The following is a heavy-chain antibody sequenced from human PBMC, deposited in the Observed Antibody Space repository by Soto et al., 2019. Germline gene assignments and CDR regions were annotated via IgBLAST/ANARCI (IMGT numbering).Heavy chain of an antibody. CDR2: IKQDGSEK. CDR1: GFTFSSYW. J-gene: IGHJ6*02. Sequence: EVQLVESGGGLVQPGGSLRLSCAASGFTFSSYWMSWVRQAPGKGLEWVANIKQDGSEKYYVDSVKGRFTISRDNAKNSLYLQMNSLRAEDTAVYYCARGESGYAVYYYYYYGMDVWGQGATVTVSS. CDR3: ARGESGYAVYYYYYYGMDV. D-gene: IGHD5-12*01. V-gene: IGHV3-7*05.